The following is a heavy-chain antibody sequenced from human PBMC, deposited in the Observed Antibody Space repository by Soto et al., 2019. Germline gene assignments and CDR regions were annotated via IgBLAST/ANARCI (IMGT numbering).Heavy chain of an antibody. CDR1: GFTFSSYG. J-gene: IGHJ5*02. D-gene: IGHD2-15*01. Sequence: GGSLRLSCAASGFTFSSYGMHWVRQAPGKGLEWVAVIWYDGSNKYYADSVKGRFTISRDNSKNTLYLQMNSLRAEDTAVYYCARTVVAAPYWFDPWGQGTLVTVSS. CDR2: IWYDGSNK. CDR3: ARTVVAAPYWFDP. V-gene: IGHV3-33*01.